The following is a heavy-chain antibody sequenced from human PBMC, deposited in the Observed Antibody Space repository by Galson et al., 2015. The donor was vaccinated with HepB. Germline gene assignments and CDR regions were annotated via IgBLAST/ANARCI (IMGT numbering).Heavy chain of an antibody. Sequence: SLRLSCAASGFTFSDYHMSWMRQAPGKGLECLSYISHSGTTVYHADSLKGRFSISRDNAKNSLYLQMNSLRAEDTAVYYCARGLGGYWGQGTLVTVSS. CDR3: ARGLGGY. CDR2: ISHSGTTV. J-gene: IGHJ4*02. CDR1: GFTFSDYH. V-gene: IGHV3-11*01. D-gene: IGHD2-15*01.